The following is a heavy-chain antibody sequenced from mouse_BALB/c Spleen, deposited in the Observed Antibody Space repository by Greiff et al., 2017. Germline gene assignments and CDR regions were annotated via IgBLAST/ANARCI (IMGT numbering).Heavy chain of an antibody. V-gene: IGHV5-4*02. J-gene: IGHJ4*01. CDR1: GFTFSDYY. Sequence: EVKLMESGGGLVKPGGSLKLSCAASGFTFSDYYMYWVRQTPEKRLEWVATISDGGSYTYYPDSVKGRFTISRDNAKNNLYLQMSSLKSEDTAMYYCAREAYGSSRGAMDYWGQGTSVTVSS. CDR3: AREAYGSSRGAMDY. D-gene: IGHD1-1*01. CDR2: ISDGGSYT.